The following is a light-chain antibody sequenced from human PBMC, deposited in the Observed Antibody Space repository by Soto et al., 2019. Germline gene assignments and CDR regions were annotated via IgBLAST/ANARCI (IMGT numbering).Light chain of an antibody. CDR3: KSYAGSNTYV. V-gene: IGLV2-8*01. CDR1: KNDIGVYDF. J-gene: IGLJ1*01. CDR2: EVV. Sequence: QSALTQPPSASGSPGQSVTISCNGTKNDIGVYDFVSWYQHHPGKAPRLIIYEVVQRPSGVPDRFSGSKSGNTASLTVSGLQAADEADYFCKSYAGSNTYVFGSGTKVTVL.